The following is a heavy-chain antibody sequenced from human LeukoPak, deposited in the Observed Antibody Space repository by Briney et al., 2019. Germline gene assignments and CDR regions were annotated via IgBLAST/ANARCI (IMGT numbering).Heavy chain of an antibody. V-gene: IGHV1-46*01. Sequence: ASVKVSCKASGYTFTSYYMHWVRQAPGQGLEWMGIINPSGGSTSYAQKFQGRVTMTRDMSTSTVYMELSSLRSEDTAVYYCARRGDNYGYPYYFHYWGQGTLVTVSS. CDR3: ARRGDNYGYPYYFHY. CDR1: GYTFTSYY. CDR2: INPSGGST. J-gene: IGHJ4*02. D-gene: IGHD5-18*01.